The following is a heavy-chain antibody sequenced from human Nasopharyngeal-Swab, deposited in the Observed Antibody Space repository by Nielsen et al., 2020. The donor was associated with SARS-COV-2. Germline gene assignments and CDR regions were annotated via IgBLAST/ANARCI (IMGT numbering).Heavy chain of an antibody. D-gene: IGHD3-10*01. CDR2: IKQDGSEK. CDR3: AKAITMVRGVTYGMDV. CDR1: GFTFSSYW. V-gene: IGHV3-7*03. J-gene: IGHJ6*02. Sequence: GESLKISCAASGFTFSSYWMSWVRQAPGKGLEWVANIKQDGSEKYYVDSVKGRFTISRDNAKNSLYLQMNSLRAEDTALYYCAKAITMVRGVTYGMDVWGQGTTVTVSS.